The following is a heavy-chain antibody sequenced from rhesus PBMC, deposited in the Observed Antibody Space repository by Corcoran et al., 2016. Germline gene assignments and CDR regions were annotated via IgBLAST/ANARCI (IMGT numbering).Heavy chain of an antibody. CDR1: GYSFTSYW. CDR3: AKGMGLAAAGPLDY. V-gene: IGHV5-20*01. CDR2: IDPSDSES. J-gene: IGHJ4*01. D-gene: IGHD6-25*01. Sequence: EVQLVQSGAEVKRPGESLKISCRTSGYSFTSYWLSWVRQMPGKGLEWIGAIDPSDSESRSNPPFQVQVTISADKSITPAYLQWSRLKAADTATYYCAKGMGLAAAGPLDYWGQGVLVTVSS.